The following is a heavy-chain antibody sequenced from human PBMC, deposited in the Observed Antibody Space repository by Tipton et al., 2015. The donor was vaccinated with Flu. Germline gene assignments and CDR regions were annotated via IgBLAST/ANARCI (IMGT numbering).Heavy chain of an antibody. CDR3: ARGYVVVVAGGSNWFDP. Sequence: TLSLTCNVSGGSISSSSDYWGWIRQPPGKGLEWIGTIYYSGSTYYNPSLKSRVTISVDTSKNPFSLKLSSVTAADTAVYYCARGYVVVVAGGSNWFDPWGQGTLVTVSS. V-gene: IGHV4-39*07. J-gene: IGHJ5*02. CDR1: GGSISSSSDY. D-gene: IGHD2-15*01. CDR2: IYYSGST.